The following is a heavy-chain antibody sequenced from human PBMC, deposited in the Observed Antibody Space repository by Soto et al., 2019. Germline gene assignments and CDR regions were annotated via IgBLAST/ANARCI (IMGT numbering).Heavy chain of an antibody. CDR1: GGSISSYY. D-gene: IGHD2-2*02. V-gene: IGHV4-59*01. J-gene: IGHJ5*02. CDR3: ARGYCSSTSCYIWDNWFDP. Sequence: SETLSLTCTVSGGSISSYYWIWIRQPPGKGLEWIGYIYYSGSTNYNPSLKSRVTISVDTSKNQFSLKLSSVTAADTAVYYCARGYCSSTSCYIWDNWFDPWXQGTLVTVSS. CDR2: IYYSGST.